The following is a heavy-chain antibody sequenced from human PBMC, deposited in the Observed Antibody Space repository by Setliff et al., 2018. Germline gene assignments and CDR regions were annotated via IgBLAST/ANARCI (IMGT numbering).Heavy chain of an antibody. V-gene: IGHV3-23*01. CDR1: GFNFKTYA. J-gene: IGHJ4*02. CDR3: AKMLSGYIGGYRGFDH. CDR2: ISAAGGTH. D-gene: IGHD6-19*01. Sequence: GGSLRLSCAASGFNFKTYAMNWVRLAPGKGLEWISTISAAGGTHYYADSVEGRFTISRGNSDNTLYLQMNALRPADTAVYYCAKMLSGYIGGYRGFDHWGRGTLVTVSS.